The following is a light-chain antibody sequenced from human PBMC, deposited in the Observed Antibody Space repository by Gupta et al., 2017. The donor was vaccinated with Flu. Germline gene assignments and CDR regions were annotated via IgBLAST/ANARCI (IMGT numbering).Light chain of an antibody. J-gene: IGLJ2*01. CDR2: RNT. CDR3: AAWDDSLSAVV. CDR1: NSNVENNY. V-gene: IGLV1-47*01. Sequence: QSALIQPPSASGTPGQTVSISCSGSNSNVENNYVSWYQQFPGAAPQLLIYRNTQRPSGVPDRFSGSKSGTSASLAISGLRSEDEADYHCAAWDDSLSAVVFGGGTKLTVL.